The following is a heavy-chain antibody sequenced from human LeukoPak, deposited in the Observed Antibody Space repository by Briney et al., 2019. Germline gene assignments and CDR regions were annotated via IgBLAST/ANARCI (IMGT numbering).Heavy chain of an antibody. J-gene: IGHJ4*02. CDR2: ISSSSSYI. V-gene: IGHV3-21*01. CDR3: ATRGASWYALDY. CDR1: GFTFSSYS. D-gene: IGHD6-13*01. Sequence: GGSLRLSCAASGFTFSSYSMNWVRQAPGKGLEWVSSISSSSSYIYYADSVKGRFTISRDNSKNTLYLQMNSLRAEDTAVYYCATRGASWYALDYWGQGTLVTVSS.